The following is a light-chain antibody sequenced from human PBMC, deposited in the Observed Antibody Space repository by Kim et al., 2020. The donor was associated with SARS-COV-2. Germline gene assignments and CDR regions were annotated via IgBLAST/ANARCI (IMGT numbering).Light chain of an antibody. Sequence: SPGERATLSCRASQSLSSSYLAWDQQKPGQAPRLLIYGASSRATGIPDRFSGSGSGTDFTLTISRLEPEDFAVYYCQQYNSPPWTFGQGTKVDIK. V-gene: IGKV3-20*01. CDR2: GAS. J-gene: IGKJ1*01. CDR1: QSLSSSY. CDR3: QQYNSPPWT.